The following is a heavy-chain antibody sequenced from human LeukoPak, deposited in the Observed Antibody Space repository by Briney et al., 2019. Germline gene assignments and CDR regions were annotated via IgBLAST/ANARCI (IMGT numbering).Heavy chain of an antibody. J-gene: IGHJ4*02. CDR1: GFSFSVYE. D-gene: IGHD6-19*01. Sequence: PGGSLRLSCAASGFSFSVYEIHWVRQAPGKELEWISDISSSGTTTYYADSVKGRFTISRDNAKNSLYLQMNSLRAEDTAVYYCTTLTVAGNFDYWGQGTLVAVSS. V-gene: IGHV3-48*03. CDR3: TTLTVAGNFDY. CDR2: ISSSGTTT.